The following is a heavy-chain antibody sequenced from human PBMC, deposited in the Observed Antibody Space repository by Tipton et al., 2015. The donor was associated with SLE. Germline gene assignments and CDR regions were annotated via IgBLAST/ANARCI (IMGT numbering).Heavy chain of an antibody. CDR2: IYHSGST. V-gene: IGHV4-38-2*02. Sequence: TLSLTCTVSGYSISSGYYWGWIRQPPGKGLEWIGSIYHSGSTYYNPSLKSRVTISVDTSKNQFSLKLSSVTAADTAVYYCAMRGHSSSSYWGQGTLVTVSS. CDR3: AMRGHSSSSY. CDR1: GYSISSGYY. J-gene: IGHJ4*02. D-gene: IGHD6-6*01.